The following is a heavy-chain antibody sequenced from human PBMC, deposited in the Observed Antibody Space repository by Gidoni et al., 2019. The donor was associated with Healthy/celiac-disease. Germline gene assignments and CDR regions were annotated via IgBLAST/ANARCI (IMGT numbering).Heavy chain of an antibody. CDR3: ARQELGYCSGGSCYSGGDFDY. Sequence: EVQLVESGGGLVKPGGSLRLSCAASGFPFSSYSMNWVRQAPGKGLEWVSSSSSSSSYIYYADSVKGRFTISRDNAKNSLYLQMNSLRAEDTAVYYCARQELGYCSGGSCYSGGDFDYWGQGTLVTVSS. CDR1: GFPFSSYS. V-gene: IGHV3-21*01. CDR2: SSSSSSYI. J-gene: IGHJ4*02. D-gene: IGHD2-15*01.